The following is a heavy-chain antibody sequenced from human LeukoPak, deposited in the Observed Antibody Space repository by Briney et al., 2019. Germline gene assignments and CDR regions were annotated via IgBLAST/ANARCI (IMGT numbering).Heavy chain of an antibody. CDR3: ARDDFEYSVHYGMDV. D-gene: IGHD3-9*01. CDR1: GGSISTYY. V-gene: IGHV4-4*07. CDR2: VYRSGNT. J-gene: IGHJ6*02. Sequence: SETPSLTCSVSGGSISTYYWSWIRQPAGKGLEWIGRVYRSGNTNYNPSLKSRVTMSVDTSKNQISLRLRSVTAADTAVYYCARDDFEYSVHYGMDVRGQGTTVTVSS.